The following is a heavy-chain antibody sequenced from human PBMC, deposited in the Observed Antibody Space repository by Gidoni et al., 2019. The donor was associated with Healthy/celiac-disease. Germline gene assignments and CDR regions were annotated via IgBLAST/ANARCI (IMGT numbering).Heavy chain of an antibody. CDR2: IIPIFGTA. CDR3: ASSGWSMGYYYYGMDV. D-gene: IGHD6-19*01. Sequence: QVQLVQSGAEVKKPGSSVKVSCKASGGTFSSYAISWVRQAPGQGLEWMGGIIPIFGTANYAQKFQGRVTITADKSTSTAYMELSSLRSEDTAVYYCASSGWSMGYYYYGMDVWGQGTTVTVSS. J-gene: IGHJ6*02. CDR1: GGTFSSYA. V-gene: IGHV1-69*06.